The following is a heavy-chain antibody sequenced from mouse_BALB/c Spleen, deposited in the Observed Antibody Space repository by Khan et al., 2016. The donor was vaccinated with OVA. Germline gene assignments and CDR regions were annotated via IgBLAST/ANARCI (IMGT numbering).Heavy chain of an antibody. J-gene: IGHJ2*01. CDR3: ARTARIKY. CDR2: ISYSGST. D-gene: IGHD1-2*01. Sequence: EVQLQQSGPGLVKPSQSLSLTCTVTGYSITSGYGWNWIRQFPGNKLEWMGYISYSGSTNYNPSLKSRISITRDTTKNQFFLQLNSVTTEDTATYYCARTARIKYWGQGTTLTVSS. V-gene: IGHV3-2*02. CDR1: GYSITSGYG.